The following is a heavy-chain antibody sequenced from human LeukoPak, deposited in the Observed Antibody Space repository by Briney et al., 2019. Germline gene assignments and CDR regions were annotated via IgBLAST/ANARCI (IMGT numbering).Heavy chain of an antibody. J-gene: IGHJ4*02. D-gene: IGHD3-22*01. CDR3: ARETHYDSSGYHNAY. CDR2: IRYEGSNK. Sequence: GGSLRLSCAACGFTFSSYGMHWVRQAPGKGLEWVAFIRYEGSNKYYADSVKGRFTISRDNSKNTLYLQMNSLRAEATAVYYCARETHYDSSGYHNAYWGQGTLVTVSS. V-gene: IGHV3-30*02. CDR1: GFTFSSYG.